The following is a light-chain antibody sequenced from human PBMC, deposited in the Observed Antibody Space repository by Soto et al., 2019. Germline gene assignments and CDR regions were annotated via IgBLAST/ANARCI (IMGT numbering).Light chain of an antibody. Sequence: EIVLTQSPGTLSMSPGERATLSCRASQSISSNYLAWYQQKPGQAPRLLIYGASSRATGIPDRFSGSGSGTDFTLTISRLEAEDFAVYYCQQYGSSPRTFGQGTKVEFQ. CDR2: GAS. J-gene: IGKJ1*01. CDR3: QQYGSSPRT. CDR1: QSISSNY. V-gene: IGKV3-20*01.